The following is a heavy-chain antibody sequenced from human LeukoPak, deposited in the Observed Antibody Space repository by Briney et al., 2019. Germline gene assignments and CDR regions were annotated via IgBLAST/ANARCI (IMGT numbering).Heavy chain of an antibody. V-gene: IGHV1-2*06. D-gene: IGHD3-9*01. CDR1: GYTFTGYY. J-gene: IGHJ5*02. Sequence: ASVKVSCKASGYTFTGYYMHWVRQAPGQGLEWMGRINPNSGGTNYAQKFQGRVTMTRDTSISTAYMELSRLRSDDTAVYYCARGYHDILTGYYPDNWFDPWGQGTLVTVSS. CDR2: INPNSGGT. CDR3: ARGYHDILTGYYPDNWFDP.